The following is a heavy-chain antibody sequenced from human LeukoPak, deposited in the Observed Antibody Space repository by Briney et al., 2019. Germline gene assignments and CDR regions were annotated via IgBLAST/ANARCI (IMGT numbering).Heavy chain of an antibody. Sequence: SETLSLTCTVSGGSISSYYWGWIRQPPGKGLEWIGSIYHSGSTYYNPSLKSRVTISVDTSKNQFSLKLTSVTAADTAVYYCARLVGARSQADYWGQGTLVTVSS. D-gene: IGHD1-26*01. CDR1: GGSISSYY. CDR2: IYHSGST. V-gene: IGHV4-38-2*02. J-gene: IGHJ4*02. CDR3: ARLVGARSQADY.